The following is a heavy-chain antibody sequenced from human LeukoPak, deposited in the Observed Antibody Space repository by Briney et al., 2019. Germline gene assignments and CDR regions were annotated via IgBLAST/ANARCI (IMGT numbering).Heavy chain of an antibody. Sequence: GESLKISCKGSVYSFTSSWIGWVRQMPGKGLEWMGIIYLGDSDTRYSPSFQGQVTISADKSINTAYLQWSSLKASDTAMYYCVRHRNWNYDYWGQGTLVTVSS. D-gene: IGHD1-1*01. V-gene: IGHV5-51*01. J-gene: IGHJ4*02. CDR3: VRHRNWNYDY. CDR2: IYLGDSDT. CDR1: VYSFTSSW.